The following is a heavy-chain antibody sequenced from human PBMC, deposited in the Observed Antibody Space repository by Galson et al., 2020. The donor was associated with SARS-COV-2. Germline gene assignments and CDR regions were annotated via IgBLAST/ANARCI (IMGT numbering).Heavy chain of an antibody. CDR3: ARSTGPRRGGSPEV. J-gene: IGHJ6*04. Sequence: ASVKVSCKASGYTFIAYYMQWVRQAPGQGLEWMGWINPNTGDTNYAQKLQGRVTMTRDTSISTVYMELSRLISDDTAVYYCARSTGPRRGGSPEVWGKGTTVTVSS. CDR1: GYTFIAYY. D-gene: IGHD1-26*01. V-gene: IGHV1-2*02. CDR2: INPNTGDT.